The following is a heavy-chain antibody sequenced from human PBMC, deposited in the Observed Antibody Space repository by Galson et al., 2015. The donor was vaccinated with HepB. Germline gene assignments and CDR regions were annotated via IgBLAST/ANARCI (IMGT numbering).Heavy chain of an antibody. D-gene: IGHD5-12*01. CDR1: GFTFSSYR. CDR2: ISSSSSTI. CDR3: ARDRYSGYDLDAFDI. Sequence: SLRLSCAASGFTFSSYRINWVRQAPGKGLEWVSYISSSSSTIYYADSVKGRFTISRDNAKNSLYLQMNSLRDEDTAVYYCARDRYSGYDLDAFDIWGQGTMVTVSS. V-gene: IGHV3-48*02. J-gene: IGHJ3*02.